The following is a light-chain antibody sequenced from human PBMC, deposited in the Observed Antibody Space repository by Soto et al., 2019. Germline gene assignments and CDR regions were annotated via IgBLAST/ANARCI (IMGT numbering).Light chain of an antibody. CDR3: SSYTSSSPLRV. CDR2: DVS. CDR1: SSDVGGYNY. J-gene: IGLJ1*01. Sequence: QSVLTQPASVSGSPGQSITISCTGTSSDVGGYNYVSWYQQHPGKAPKLMIYDVSNRPSGVSNRFSGSKSGNTASLTISGLQAEDEADYYCSSYTSSSPLRVFGTGTKVTAL. V-gene: IGLV2-14*01.